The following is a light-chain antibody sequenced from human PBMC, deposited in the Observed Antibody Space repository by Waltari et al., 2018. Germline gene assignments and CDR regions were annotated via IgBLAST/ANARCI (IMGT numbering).Light chain of an antibody. J-gene: IGKJ2*01. CDR2: GAT. CDR1: QNSNSN. V-gene: IGKV3-15*01. CDR3: QQYTNWPPAT. Sequence: EIVMTHSPATLAVAPGEIATTSCTARQNSNSNLAWYQQQPGQDPRMLIYGATTRATGIPARFSGSGSGTEFTIPISSMQSEDFVVSYCQQYTNWPPATFGQGTKLEIK.